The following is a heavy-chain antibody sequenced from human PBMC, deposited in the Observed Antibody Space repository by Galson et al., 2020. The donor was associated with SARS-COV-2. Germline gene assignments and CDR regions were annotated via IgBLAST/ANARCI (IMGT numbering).Heavy chain of an antibody. V-gene: IGHV3-74*01. D-gene: IGHD3-9*01. Sequence: GESLKISCAASGFTSSSYWMHWVRQAPGKGLVWVSRIYSEGSSTSYADSVKGRFTVSGDNAKNTLYLQMNSLRAADTAVYYCARGGYFDWLLHSNYYYYGMDVWGQGTTVTVSS. CDR3: ARGGYFDWLLHSNYYYYGMDV. CDR2: IYSEGSST. J-gene: IGHJ6*02. CDR1: GFTSSSYW.